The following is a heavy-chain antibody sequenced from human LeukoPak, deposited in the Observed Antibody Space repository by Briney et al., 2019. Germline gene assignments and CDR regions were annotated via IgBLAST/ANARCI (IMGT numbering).Heavy chain of an antibody. J-gene: IGHJ4*02. CDR3: VKDGPKDIVVVPAGAPVDY. CDR2: ISSNGGST. V-gene: IGHV3-64D*06. CDR1: GFTFSSYA. D-gene: IGHD2-2*01. Sequence: GGSLRLSCSASGFTFSSYAMHWVRQAPGKGLEYVSAISSNGGSTYYADSVKGRFTISRVNSKNTLYLQMSSLRAEDTAVYYCVKDGPKDIVVVPAGAPVDYWGQGTLVTVSS.